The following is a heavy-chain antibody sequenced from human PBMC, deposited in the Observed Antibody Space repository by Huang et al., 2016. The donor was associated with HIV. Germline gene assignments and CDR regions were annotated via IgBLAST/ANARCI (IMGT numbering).Heavy chain of an antibody. CDR2: IYPGDSDT. CDR1: GYSFTSYW. J-gene: IGHJ4*02. Sequence: GYSFTSYWIGGVSQMPGKGLEWMGIIYPGDSDTRYSPSCHGQVTSSADKAISTAYLQWSSLKASDTAMYYCARPGGSWYYFDYWGQGTLVTVSS. D-gene: IGHD6-13*01. CDR3: ARPGGSWYYFDY. V-gene: IGHV5-51*01.